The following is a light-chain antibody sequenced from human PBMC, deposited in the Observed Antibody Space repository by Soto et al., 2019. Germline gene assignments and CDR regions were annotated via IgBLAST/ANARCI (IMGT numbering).Light chain of an antibody. CDR3: QQYNNWPAIT. Sequence: EIVMTQSPATLSVSPGERATLSCRASQSVSTNLAWYQQKPGQAPRLLFYGASTRSTGIPARFSGSGSGTEFTLTIGRLQSEDFAVYYCQQYNNWPAITFGQGTRLEI. CDR2: GAS. V-gene: IGKV3-15*01. J-gene: IGKJ5*01. CDR1: QSVSTN.